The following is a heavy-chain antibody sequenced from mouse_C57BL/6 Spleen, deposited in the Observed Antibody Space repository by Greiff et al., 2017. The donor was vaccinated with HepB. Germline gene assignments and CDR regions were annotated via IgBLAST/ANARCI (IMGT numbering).Heavy chain of an antibody. CDR2: INPNNGGT. D-gene: IGHD2-4*01. Sequence: VQLKESGPELVKPGASVKIPCKASGYTFTDYNMDWVKQSHGKSLEWIGDINPNNGGTIYNQKFKGKATLTVDKSSSTAYMELRSLTSEDTAVYYCARGDDYFAYWGQGTLVTVSA. J-gene: IGHJ3*01. V-gene: IGHV1-18*01. CDR3: ARGDDYFAY. CDR1: GYTFTDYN.